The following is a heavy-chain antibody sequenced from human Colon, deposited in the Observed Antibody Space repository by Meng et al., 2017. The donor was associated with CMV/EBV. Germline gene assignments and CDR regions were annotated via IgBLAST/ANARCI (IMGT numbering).Heavy chain of an antibody. J-gene: IGHJ4*02. CDR2: IKQDGSET. D-gene: IGHD6-19*01. CDR1: GFTFSSHW. V-gene: IGHV3-7*03. Sequence: GESLKISCAASGFTFSSHWMSWVRRAPGKGLEWVASIKQDGSETSYVDSVEGRFTISRDNAKNSLYLQMNSLRTEDTAVYYCAVLAVAEPISYWGQGTQVTVSS. CDR3: AVLAVAEPISY.